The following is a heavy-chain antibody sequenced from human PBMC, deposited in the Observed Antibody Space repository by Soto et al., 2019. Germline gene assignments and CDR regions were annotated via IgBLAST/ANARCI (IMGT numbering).Heavy chain of an antibody. J-gene: IGHJ4*02. CDR1: GIPFSTTY. Sequence: LRLSCAASGIPFSTTYMNWVRQAPGKGLEWVGRIKSKIVGETTDFSAPVKGRFALSRDDSKNTVSLQMNSLKSEDTAIYYCTTDNCRSSTCYLNYWGQGALVTVSS. V-gene: IGHV3-15*07. CDR3: TTDNCRSSTCYLNY. D-gene: IGHD2-2*01. CDR2: IKSKIVGETT.